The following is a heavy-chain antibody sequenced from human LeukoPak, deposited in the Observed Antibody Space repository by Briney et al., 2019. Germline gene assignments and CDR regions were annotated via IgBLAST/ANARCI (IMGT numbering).Heavy chain of an antibody. D-gene: IGHD2-15*01. Sequence: GGSLRLSCAASGFTFSSYAMSWVRQAPGKGLEWVSAISGSGGSTYYAAPVKGRFTISRENSKNTPYLQMNSLRAEDTAVYYCAKVWGYCSGGGCYYWGQGTLVTVSS. V-gene: IGHV3-23*01. CDR3: AKVWGYCSGGGCYY. CDR1: GFTFSSYA. J-gene: IGHJ4*02. CDR2: ISGSGGST.